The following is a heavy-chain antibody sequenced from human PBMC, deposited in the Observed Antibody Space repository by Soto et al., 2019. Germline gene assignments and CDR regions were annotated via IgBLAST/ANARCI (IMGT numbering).Heavy chain of an antibody. CDR2: ISASGDST. Sequence: EVQLLESGGGLVQPGGSLRLSCAASGFTFSRYAMTWVRQAPGKGLEWVSSISASGDSTYYADSVKGRFTISRDNSKNTRYLQMNSLRAEDTAVYYCAKDGYGDYAEYFQHWGQGTLVTVSS. CDR1: GFTFSRYA. CDR3: AKDGYGDYAEYFQH. J-gene: IGHJ1*01. V-gene: IGHV3-23*01. D-gene: IGHD4-17*01.